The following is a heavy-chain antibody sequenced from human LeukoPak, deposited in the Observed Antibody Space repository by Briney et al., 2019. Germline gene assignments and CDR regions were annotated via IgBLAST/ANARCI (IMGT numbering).Heavy chain of an antibody. V-gene: IGHV1-18*01. J-gene: IGHJ4*02. CDR2: ISAYNGNT. CDR1: GYTFTSYG. CDR3: AGSSSWYSPFDY. D-gene: IGHD6-13*01. Sequence: ASVKVSCKASGYTFTSYGIRRVRQAPGQGLEWMGWISAYNGNTNYAQKLQGRVTMTTDTSTSTAYMELRSLRSDDTAVYYCAGSSSWYSPFDYWGQGTLVTVSS.